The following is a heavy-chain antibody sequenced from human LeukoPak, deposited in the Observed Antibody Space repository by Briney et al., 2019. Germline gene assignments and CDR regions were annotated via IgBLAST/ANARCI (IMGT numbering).Heavy chain of an antibody. V-gene: IGHV3-53*01. Sequence: PGRFLRLSCAASGFTFDDYAMHWVRQAPGKGLEWVSVIYSGGNTYYADSVKGRFTISRDNSKNTLYLQMNSLRAEDTAVYYCARGGGSYSLDYWGQGTLVTVSS. D-gene: IGHD1-26*01. J-gene: IGHJ4*02. CDR3: ARGGGSYSLDY. CDR1: GFTFDDYA. CDR2: IYSGGNT.